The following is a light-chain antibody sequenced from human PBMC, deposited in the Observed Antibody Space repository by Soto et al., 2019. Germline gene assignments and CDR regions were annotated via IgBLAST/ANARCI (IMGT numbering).Light chain of an antibody. CDR3: QQYHTYPLT. J-gene: IGKJ4*01. V-gene: IGKV1-5*03. Sequence: DIKMTQSPSTLSASVGDRVTITCRASQSISSWLAWYQQKPGKAPKLLIYKASSLQSGVPSRFSGSGSGTEFTLTISSLQPDDLATYYCQQYHTYPLTFGGGTKVEIK. CDR1: QSISSW. CDR2: KAS.